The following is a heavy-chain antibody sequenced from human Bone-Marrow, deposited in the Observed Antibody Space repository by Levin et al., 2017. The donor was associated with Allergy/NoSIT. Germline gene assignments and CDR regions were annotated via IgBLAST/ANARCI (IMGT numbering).Heavy chain of an antibody. CDR2: IYYTETT. CDR3: ARCPPSRNYGDFGGFADY. D-gene: IGHD4-17*01. V-gene: IGHV4-31*03. CDR1: GGSISSGGFY. J-gene: IGHJ4*02. Sequence: SETLSLTCTVSGGSISSGGFYWTWIRQHPVKGLEWIGYIYYTETTYYNPSLKSRINISVDTSKNQFSLKLSSVTAADPAVYYCARCPPSRNYGDFGGFADYWGQGTLVTVSS.